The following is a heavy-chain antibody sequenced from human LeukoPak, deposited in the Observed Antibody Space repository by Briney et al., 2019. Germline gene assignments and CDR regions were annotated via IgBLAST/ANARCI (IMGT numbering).Heavy chain of an antibody. V-gene: IGHV3-7*03. Sequence: PGGSLRLSCAASGFTFSSYWMGWVRQAPGKGLEWVANIKQDGSEKYYVDSVKGRFTISRDNAKNSLYLQMNSLRAEDTAVYYCAKDWEYGSGPPFDYWGQGTLVTVSS. D-gene: IGHD2-15*01. J-gene: IGHJ4*02. CDR1: GFTFSSYW. CDR2: IKQDGSEK. CDR3: AKDWEYGSGPPFDY.